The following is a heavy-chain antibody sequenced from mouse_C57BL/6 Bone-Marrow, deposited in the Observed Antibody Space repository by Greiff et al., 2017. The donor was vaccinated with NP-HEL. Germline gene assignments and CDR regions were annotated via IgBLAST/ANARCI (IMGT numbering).Heavy chain of an antibody. V-gene: IGHV1-69*01. J-gene: IGHJ3*01. Sequence: QVQLQQPGAELVMPGASVKLSCKASGYTFTSYWMHWVKQRPGQGLEWIGEIDPSDSYTNYNQKFKGKSTLTVDKSSSTAYMQLSSLTSEDSAVYYCARLEGGGFAYWGQGTLVTVSA. D-gene: IGHD3-3*01. CDR1: GYTFTSYW. CDR3: ARLEGGGFAY. CDR2: IDPSDSYT.